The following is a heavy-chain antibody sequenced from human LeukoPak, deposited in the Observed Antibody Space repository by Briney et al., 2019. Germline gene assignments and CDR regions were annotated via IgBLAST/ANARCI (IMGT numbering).Heavy chain of an antibody. CDR2: MKQDGSEK. J-gene: IGHJ4*02. D-gene: IGHD3-3*01. Sequence: PGGSLRLSCAASGFTFSSYGMSWVRQAPGKGVEGVADMKQDGSEKDYVDSVKGGFTISRDNAKNSLYLQMNSLRAEDTAVYYCARVTKGYYDFWRGQGTLVTVSS. CDR3: ARVTKGYYDFW. CDR1: GFTFSSYG. V-gene: IGHV3-7*01.